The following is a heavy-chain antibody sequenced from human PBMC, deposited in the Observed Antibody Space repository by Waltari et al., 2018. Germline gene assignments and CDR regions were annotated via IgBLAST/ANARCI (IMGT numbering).Heavy chain of an antibody. CDR1: GFTLSNYW. D-gene: IGHD6-13*01. V-gene: IGHV3-7*01. CDR3: ARDFRGSSSWYRDLFDY. J-gene: IGHJ4*02. CDR2: IKEDGSEQ. Sequence: EVHLVESGGGLVQPGGSLRLSCVASGFTLSNYWMRWLRQAPGKGLEWVANIKEDGSEQYYVDSVKGRFTISRDNAKNSLYLQMNSLRAEDTAVYYCARDFRGSSSWYRDLFDYWGQGILVTVSS.